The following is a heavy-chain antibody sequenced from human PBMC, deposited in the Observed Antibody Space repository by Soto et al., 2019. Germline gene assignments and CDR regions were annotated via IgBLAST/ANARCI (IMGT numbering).Heavy chain of an antibody. CDR2: IYYSGST. CDR1: GGSISSGGYY. CDR3: ARAITTFGGVNYVDH. D-gene: IGHD3-3*01. J-gene: IGHJ4*02. Sequence: PSETLSLTCTVSGGSISSGGYYWSWIRQHPGKGLEWIGYIYYSGSTYYNPSLKSRVTISVDTSKNQFSLKLSSVTAADTAVYYCARAITTFGGVNYVDHCGQGTLVTVSS. V-gene: IGHV4-31*03.